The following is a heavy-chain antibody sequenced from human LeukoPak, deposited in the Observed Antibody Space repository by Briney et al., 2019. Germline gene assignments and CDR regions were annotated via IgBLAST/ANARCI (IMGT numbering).Heavy chain of an antibody. CDR3: AKDTTSAYGFDY. Sequence: GRSLRLSCAASGFTFNNNAMHWVRQAPGKGLEWVAVISYDGSNKYHADSVKGRFTISRDNSKNTLYLQMNSLRPEDTAVYYCAKDTTSAYGFDYWGQGTLVTVSS. D-gene: IGHD1-1*01. V-gene: IGHV3-30*18. CDR2: ISYDGSNK. J-gene: IGHJ4*02. CDR1: GFTFNNNA.